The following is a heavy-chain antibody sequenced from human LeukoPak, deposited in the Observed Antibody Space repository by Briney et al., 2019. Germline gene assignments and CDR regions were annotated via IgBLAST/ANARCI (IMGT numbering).Heavy chain of an antibody. J-gene: IGHJ4*02. V-gene: IGHV7-4-1*02. CDR3: ARGLTYGSGSPFDY. CDR2: IDTNAGSP. CDR1: GYTFTTYP. Sequence: GASVKVSCKASGYTFTTYPINWVRQAPGQGLEWMGWIDTNAGSPTYAQGFTGRFVFSLDTSVSTAYLQISSLKAEDTAVYYCARGLTYGSGSPFDYWGQGTLVTVSS. D-gene: IGHD3-10*01.